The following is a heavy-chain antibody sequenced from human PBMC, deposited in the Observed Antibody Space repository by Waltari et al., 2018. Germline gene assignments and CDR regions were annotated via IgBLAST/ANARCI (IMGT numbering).Heavy chain of an antibody. CDR2: SSGSGGST. D-gene: IGHD1-26*01. CDR3: AKGPKWELLPEPYFDY. Sequence: EVQLLESGGGLVQPGGSLGLSCAAAGFTFSTYAMIWVRQAPGKGLEWVSASSGSGGSTYYADSVKGRFTISRDNSKNTLYLQMNSLRAEDTAVYYCAKGPKWELLPEPYFDYWGQGTLVTVSS. CDR1: GFTFSTYA. J-gene: IGHJ4*02. V-gene: IGHV3-23*01.